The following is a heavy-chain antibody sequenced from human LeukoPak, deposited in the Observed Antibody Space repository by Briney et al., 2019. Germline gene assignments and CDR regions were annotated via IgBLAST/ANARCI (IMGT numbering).Heavy chain of an antibody. J-gene: IGHJ4*02. CDR3: AMALDY. CDR2: ISHSGSSI. V-gene: IGHV3-23*01. Sequence: PGGSLRLSCVASGFTFSNYLMNWVRQAPGKGLEWVSGISHSGSSIYYADSVKGRFTISRDNSKDTLCLQMDRLRVEDTAVYYCAMALDYWGQGTLVTVSS. CDR1: GFTFSNYL.